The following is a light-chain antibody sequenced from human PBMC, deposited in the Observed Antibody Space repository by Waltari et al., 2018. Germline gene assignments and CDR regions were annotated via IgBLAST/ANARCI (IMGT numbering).Light chain of an antibody. CDR1: NLGDKY. CDR2: HDS. CDR3: LAWDSSTAV. V-gene: IGLV3-1*01. Sequence: SYKLTQPPSVSVSPGQTASISCSGDNLGDKYTSWYQQKAGQSPVLVIYHDSRRPSGIPDRFSVSNSGNTASLTISGTQALDEAYYYCLAWDSSTAVFGTGTKLTVL. J-gene: IGLJ1*01.